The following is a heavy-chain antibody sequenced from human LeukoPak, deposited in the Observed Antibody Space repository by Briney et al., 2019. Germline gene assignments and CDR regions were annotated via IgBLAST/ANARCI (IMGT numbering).Heavy chain of an antibody. CDR1: GVSISSYY. D-gene: IGHD3-3*01. CDR3: ARWSGDYSFDF. CDR2: IYYSGST. Sequence: SETLSLTCTVSGVSISSYYWNWIRQPPGKGLEWIGYIYYSGSTNYNPSLKSRVTISVDTSKNQFSLKLYSVTAADTAVYYCARWSGDYSFDFWGQGTLVTVSS. J-gene: IGHJ4*02. V-gene: IGHV4-59*01.